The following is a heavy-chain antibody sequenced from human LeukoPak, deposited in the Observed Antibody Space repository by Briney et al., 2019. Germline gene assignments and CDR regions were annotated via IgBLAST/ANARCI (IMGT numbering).Heavy chain of an antibody. CDR2: IYYSGST. Sequence: PSETLSLTCAVSGGSISSSSYYWGWIRQPPGKGLEWIGSIYYSGSTYYNPSLKSRVTISVDTSKNQFSLKLSSVTAVDTAVYYCARDTYYDSSGYHLDYWGQGTLVTVSS. J-gene: IGHJ4*02. V-gene: IGHV4-39*07. CDR1: GGSISSSSYY. D-gene: IGHD3-22*01. CDR3: ARDTYYDSSGYHLDY.